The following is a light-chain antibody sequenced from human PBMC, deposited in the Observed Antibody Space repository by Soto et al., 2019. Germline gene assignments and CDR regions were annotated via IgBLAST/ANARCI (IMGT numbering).Light chain of an antibody. Sequence: EIQMTQSPFNLSGSVSAIVTITGRASQTISSWLAWYQQKPGKAPKLLIYAASTLHGGVPSRFSGRGYGTDFTLTISSLQPEDFATYYCQQLNSFPITFGQGTRLEI. CDR1: QTISSW. J-gene: IGKJ5*01. V-gene: IGKV1-5*01. CDR2: AAS. CDR3: QQLNSFPIT.